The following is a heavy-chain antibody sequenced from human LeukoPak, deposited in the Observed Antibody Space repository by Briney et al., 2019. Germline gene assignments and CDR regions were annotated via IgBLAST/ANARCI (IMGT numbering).Heavy chain of an antibody. CDR3: ASSYCGGDCLPEPGGFDP. CDR1: GGSISSSSYY. CDR2: IYYSGST. D-gene: IGHD2-21*02. Sequence: PSETLSLTCTVSGGSISSSSYYWGWIRQPPGKGLEWIGSIYYSGSTYYNPSIKSRVTISVDTSKNQFSLKLSSVTAADTAVYYCASSYCGGDCLPEPGGFDPWGQGTLVTVSS. V-gene: IGHV4-39*01. J-gene: IGHJ5*02.